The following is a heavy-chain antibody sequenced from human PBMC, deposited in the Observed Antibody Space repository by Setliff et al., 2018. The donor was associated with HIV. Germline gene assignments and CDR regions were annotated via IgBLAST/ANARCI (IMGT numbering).Heavy chain of an antibody. CDR2: IYYSGTT. Sequence: SETLSLTCSVSGGSMTRNYCSWIRQPPGKGLEWIGYIYYSGTTNYNPSLKSRVTFSVDMSKTQVSLKLTSVTAADTAMYFCARVRGDNFWSGSYSLPASDAFDVWGQGTMVTVSS. V-gene: IGHV4-59*01. CDR1: GGSMTRNY. D-gene: IGHD3-3*01. J-gene: IGHJ3*01. CDR3: ARVRGDNFWSGSYSLPASDAFDV.